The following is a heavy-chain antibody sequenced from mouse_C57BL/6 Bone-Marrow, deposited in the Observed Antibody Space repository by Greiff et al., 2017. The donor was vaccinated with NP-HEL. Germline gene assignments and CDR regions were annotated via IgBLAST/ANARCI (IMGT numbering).Heavy chain of an antibody. J-gene: IGHJ3*01. CDR2: IYPRSGNT. CDR1: GYTFTSYG. V-gene: IGHV1-81*01. CDR3: ARDDGYYPFAY. D-gene: IGHD2-3*01. Sequence: LSCKASGYTFTSYGISWVKQRTGQGLEWIGEIYPRSGNTYYNEKFKGKATLTADKSSSTAYMELRSLTSEDSAVYFCARDDGYYPFAYWGQGTLVTVSA.